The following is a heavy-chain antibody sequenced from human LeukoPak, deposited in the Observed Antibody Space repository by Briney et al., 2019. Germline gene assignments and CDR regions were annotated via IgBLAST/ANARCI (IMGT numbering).Heavy chain of an antibody. CDR2: IYTSGGP. V-gene: IGHV4-4*07. Sequence: SETLSLTCTVSGGSISSYYWSWIRQPAGKGLEWIGRIYTSGGPNYNPSLKSRVTMSVDTSKNQFSLKLSSVTAADTAVYYCARDGNVYYYYYYGMDVWGQGTTVTVSS. D-gene: IGHD1-1*01. CDR1: GGSISSYY. J-gene: IGHJ6*02. CDR3: ARDGNVYYYYYYGMDV.